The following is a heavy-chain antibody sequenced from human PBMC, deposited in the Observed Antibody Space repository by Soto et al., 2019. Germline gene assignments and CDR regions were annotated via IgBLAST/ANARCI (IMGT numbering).Heavy chain of an antibody. CDR3: ARDRKTWCSGNTCYEQDAFDI. CDR1: GGSISSGGYY. CDR2: VHYSGTT. D-gene: IGHD2-2*01. J-gene: IGHJ3*02. Sequence: QVQVQESGPGLVKPSQTLTLTCTVSGGSISSGGYYWTWIRQRPGKGLEWLGNVHYSGTTYYNPSLKSRVTISVDTSKNHFSLKLSSVTAADTAVYYCARDRKTWCSGNTCYEQDAFDIWGQGTMVTVSS. V-gene: IGHV4-31*03.